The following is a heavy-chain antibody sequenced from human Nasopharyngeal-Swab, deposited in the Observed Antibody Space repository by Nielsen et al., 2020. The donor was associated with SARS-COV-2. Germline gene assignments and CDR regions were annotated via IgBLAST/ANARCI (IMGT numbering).Heavy chain of an antibody. CDR3: ARGPHCSSTSCYESEYFQH. D-gene: IGHD2-2*01. Sequence: GGSLRLSCAASGFTFSDYYMSWIRQAPGKGLEWVSYISSSSSYTNYADSVKGRFTISRDNAKNSLYLQMNSLRAEDTAVYYCARGPHCSSTSCYESEYFQHWGQGTLVTVSS. CDR2: ISSSSSYT. CDR1: GFTFSDYY. V-gene: IGHV3-11*06. J-gene: IGHJ1*01.